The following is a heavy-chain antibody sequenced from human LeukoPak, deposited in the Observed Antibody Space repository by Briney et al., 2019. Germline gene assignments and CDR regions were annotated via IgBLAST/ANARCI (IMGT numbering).Heavy chain of an antibody. CDR1: GYTFTTYG. CDR3: ARALLWFGEPSHSGY. Sequence: ASVKVSCTPSGYTFTTYGISWVRQAPGQRLEWLGWITDYNENTNYAQKLQGRVTRTTEKSTSTAYVELRSLRSDDTAVYYCARALLWFGEPSHSGYGGQGNRVT. CDR2: ITDYNENT. V-gene: IGHV1-18*01. J-gene: IGHJ4*02. D-gene: IGHD3-10*01.